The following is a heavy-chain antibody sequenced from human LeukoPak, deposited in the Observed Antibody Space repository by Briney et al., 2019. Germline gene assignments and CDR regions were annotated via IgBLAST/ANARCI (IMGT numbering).Heavy chain of an antibody. V-gene: IGHV1-18*01. D-gene: IGHD3-9*01. CDR3: ARDRYDVGVGFDF. J-gene: IGHJ3*01. CDR1: GYMFAVFG. Sequence: ASVKVSCKASGYMFAVFGITWVRQAPGQGLEWMGSIGVHNGDTNYAQKFQGRLTMTTDTSATTAYMELRSLKSDDTAVYYCARDRYDVGVGFDFWGQGTMVTVSS. CDR2: IGVHNGDT.